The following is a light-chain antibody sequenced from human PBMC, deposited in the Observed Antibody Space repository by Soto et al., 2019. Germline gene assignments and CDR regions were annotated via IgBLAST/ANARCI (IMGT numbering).Light chain of an antibody. CDR1: SSDVGGYNF. CDR3: CSYASSTSYV. J-gene: IGLJ1*01. V-gene: IGLV2-14*01. Sequence: QPASVSGSPGQSITISCTGTSSDVGGYNFVSWYQQYPGKAPKLMIHDVTSRPSGVSNRFSGSKSGTTASLTISGLQAEDEADYYCCSYASSTSYVFGTGTKLTVL. CDR2: DVT.